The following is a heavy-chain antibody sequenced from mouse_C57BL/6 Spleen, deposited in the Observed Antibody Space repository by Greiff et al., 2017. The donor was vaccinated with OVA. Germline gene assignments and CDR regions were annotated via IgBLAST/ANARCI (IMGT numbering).Heavy chain of an antibody. CDR3: ARSDPYAMDY. V-gene: IGHV1-82*01. Sequence: QVQLQQSGPELVKPGASVKISCKASGYAFSSSWMNWVKQRPGKGLEWIGRIYPGDGDTNYNGKFKGKATLTADKSSSTAYMQLSSLTSEDSAVYFCARSDPYAMDYWGQGTSVTVSS. CDR2: IYPGDGDT. J-gene: IGHJ4*01. CDR1: GYAFSSSW.